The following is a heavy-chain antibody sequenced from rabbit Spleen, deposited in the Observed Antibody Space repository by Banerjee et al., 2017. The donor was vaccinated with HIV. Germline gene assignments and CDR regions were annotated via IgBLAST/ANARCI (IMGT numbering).Heavy chain of an antibody. CDR3: ARDTGSSFSSYGMDL. J-gene: IGHJ6*01. Sequence: QEQLVESGGGLVKPEGSLKLSCTASGFSFSNKAVMCWVRQAPGKGLEWISCIAGTSSGFTYSATWAKGRFTISKTSSTTVTLQMTSLTVADTATYFCARDTGSSFSSYGMDLWGPGTLVT. V-gene: IGHV1S45*01. CDR2: IAGTSSGFT. CDR1: GFSFSNKAV. D-gene: IGHD8-1*01.